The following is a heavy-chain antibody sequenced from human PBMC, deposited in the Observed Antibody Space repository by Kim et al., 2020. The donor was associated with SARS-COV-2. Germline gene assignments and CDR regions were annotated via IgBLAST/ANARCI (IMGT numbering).Heavy chain of an antibody. V-gene: IGHV4-61*02. Sequence: SETLSLTCTVSGGSISSGSYYWSWIRQPAGKGLEWIGRIYTSGSTNYNPSLKSRVTISVDTSKNQFSLKLSSVTAADTAVYYCARAPPYYYGSGSYYTRDYYYYGMDVWGQGTTVTVSS. D-gene: IGHD3-10*01. J-gene: IGHJ6*02. CDR3: ARAPPYYYGSGSYYTRDYYYYGMDV. CDR2: IYTSGST. CDR1: GGSISSGSYY.